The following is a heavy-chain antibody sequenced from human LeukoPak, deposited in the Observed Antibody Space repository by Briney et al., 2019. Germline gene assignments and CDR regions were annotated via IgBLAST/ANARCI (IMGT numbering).Heavy chain of an antibody. Sequence: GGSLRLSCAASGFTFDDYGMSWVRQAPGKGLEWVSGINWNGGSTGYADSVKGRFTISRDNAKNSLYLQMNSLRAEDTAVYYCARDTDYYDSSGYYFGYYMDVWGKGTTVTVSS. CDR1: GFTFDDYG. CDR2: INWNGGST. J-gene: IGHJ6*03. V-gene: IGHV3-20*04. CDR3: ARDTDYYDSSGYYFGYYMDV. D-gene: IGHD3-22*01.